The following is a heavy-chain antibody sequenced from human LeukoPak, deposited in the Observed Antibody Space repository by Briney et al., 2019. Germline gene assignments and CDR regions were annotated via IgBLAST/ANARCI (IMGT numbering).Heavy chain of an antibody. CDR3: ARDSVAGTRAGGYYYYGMDV. CDR1: GGSISSGSYY. V-gene: IGHV4-61*02. CDR2: IYTIGST. J-gene: IGHJ6*02. Sequence: SQTLSLTCTVSGGSISSGSYYWSWIRQPAGKGLEWIGRIYTIGSTNYNPSLKSRVTISVDTSKNQFSLKLSSVTAADTAVYYCARDSVAGTRAGGYYYYGMDVWGQGTTVTVSS. D-gene: IGHD6-19*01.